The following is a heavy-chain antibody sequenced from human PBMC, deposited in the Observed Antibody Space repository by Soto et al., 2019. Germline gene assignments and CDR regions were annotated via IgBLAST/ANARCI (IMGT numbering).Heavy chain of an antibody. V-gene: IGHV3-53*04. CDR2: IYSGGST. J-gene: IGHJ3*02. Sequence: GGSLRLSCAASGFTVSSNYMSWVRQAPGKGLEWVSVIYSGGSTYYADSVKGRFTISRHNSKNTLYLQMNSLRAEDTAVYYCACGYSGSGYDSSHAFDIWGQGTMVTVSS. D-gene: IGHD5-12*01. CDR3: ACGYSGSGYDSSHAFDI. CDR1: GFTVSSNY.